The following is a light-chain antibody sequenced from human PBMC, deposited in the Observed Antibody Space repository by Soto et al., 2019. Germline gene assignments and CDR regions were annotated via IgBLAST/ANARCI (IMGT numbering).Light chain of an antibody. CDR3: QQYNNWLTWT. Sequence: EIVMTQSPATLSVSPGERATLSCRASQSVSSNLAWYQQKPGQAPRLLIYGASTRANGIPARFSCRGSGTEFTLTISSLQSEDFAVYYCQQYNNWLTWTFGQGTKVEIK. V-gene: IGKV3-15*01. CDR2: GAS. CDR1: QSVSSN. J-gene: IGKJ1*01.